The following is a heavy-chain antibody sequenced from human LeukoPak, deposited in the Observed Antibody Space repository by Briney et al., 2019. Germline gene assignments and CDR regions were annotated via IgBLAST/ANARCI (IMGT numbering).Heavy chain of an antibody. CDR3: ARGSRTPSNWFDP. CDR2: IYYSGST. CDR1: GGSISSSSYY. V-gene: IGHV4-39*07. J-gene: IGHJ5*02. Sequence: SETLSLTCTVSGGSISSSSYYWGWIRQLPGKGLEWIGSIYYSGSTYYNPSLKSRVTISVDTSKNQFSLKLSSVTAADTAVYYCARGSRTPSNWFDPWDQGTLVTVSS.